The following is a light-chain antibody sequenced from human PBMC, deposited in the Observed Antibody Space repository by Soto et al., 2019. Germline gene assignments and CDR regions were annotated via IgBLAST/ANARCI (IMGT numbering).Light chain of an antibody. Sequence: QSVLTQPPSTSGTPGQRVTISCSGTTSNIGSNSVSWYQRLPGRAPKLLIHNDNQRPSGVPDRFSGSKSGTSASLAIRGLRSDDEADYSCAAWDDNVSGRYVFGTGTKLTVL. V-gene: IGLV1-47*02. CDR3: AAWDDNVSGRYV. CDR1: TSNIGSNS. J-gene: IGLJ1*01. CDR2: NDN.